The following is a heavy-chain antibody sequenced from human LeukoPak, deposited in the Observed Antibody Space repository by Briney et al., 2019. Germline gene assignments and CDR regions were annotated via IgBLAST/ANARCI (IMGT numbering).Heavy chain of an antibody. V-gene: IGHV3-48*03. CDR1: GFTFSSYE. CDR3: ARVRAAAGDAFDI. Sequence: GGSLRLSCAASGFTFSSYEMNWVRQAPGKGLEWVSYISSSGSTIYYADSVKGRFTISRDNAKNSLYLQVNSLRAEDTAVYYCARVRAAAGDAFDIWGQGTMVTVSS. D-gene: IGHD6-13*01. CDR2: ISSSGSTI. J-gene: IGHJ3*02.